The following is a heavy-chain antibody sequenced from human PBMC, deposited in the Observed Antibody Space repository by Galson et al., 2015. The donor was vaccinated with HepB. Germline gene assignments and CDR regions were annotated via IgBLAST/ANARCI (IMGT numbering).Heavy chain of an antibody. CDR3: VKGQDHTNYGEY. CDR2: IRGGGDT. CDR1: GFTFSSCA. D-gene: IGHD4-11*01. J-gene: IGHJ4*02. Sequence: SLRLSCAASGFTFSSCAMSWVRQAPGKGLEWVSGIRGGGDTYYADSVEGRFTISRDNFRNTLYLQMNSLRGEDTAVYYCVKGQDHTNYGEYWGRGTLVAVSS. V-gene: IGHV3-23*01.